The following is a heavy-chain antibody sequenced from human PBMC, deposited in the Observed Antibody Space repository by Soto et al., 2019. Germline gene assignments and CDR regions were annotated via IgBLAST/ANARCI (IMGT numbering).Heavy chain of an antibody. CDR3: ARSGGQWLTDRLDY. CDR2: ISSSSSTI. J-gene: IGHJ4*02. V-gene: IGHV3-48*01. Sequence: EVQLVESGGGLVQPGGSLRLSCAASGFTFSSYSMNWVRQAPGKGLEWVSYISSSSSTIYYADSVKGRFTISRDNAKNSLYLQMNSLRAEDTAVYYCARSGGQWLTDRLDYWGQGTLVTVSS. D-gene: IGHD6-19*01. CDR1: GFTFSSYS.